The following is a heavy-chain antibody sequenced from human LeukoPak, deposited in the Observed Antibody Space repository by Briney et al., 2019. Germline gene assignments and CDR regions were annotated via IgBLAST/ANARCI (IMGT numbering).Heavy chain of an antibody. Sequence: SETLSLTCTVSGGSLSDYYWTWVRQPPGKGLEWIGYINYSGSTNYNPSLKSRLTVSVDTSKTQFSLKLTSVTAADTAVYYCARDLVGNWNDEGSWFDPWGQGTLVTVSS. CDR1: GGSLSDYY. J-gene: IGHJ5*02. CDR3: ARDLVGNWNDEGSWFDP. D-gene: IGHD1-1*01. V-gene: IGHV4-59*01. CDR2: INYSGST.